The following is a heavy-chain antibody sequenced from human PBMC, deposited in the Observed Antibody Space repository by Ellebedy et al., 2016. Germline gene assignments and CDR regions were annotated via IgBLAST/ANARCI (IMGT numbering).Heavy chain of an antibody. D-gene: IGHD2-15*01. CDR3: ARVWGRYCSGGSCWFDP. CDR2: IYYSGST. Sequence: SETLSLTCTVSGGSISSYYWSWIRQPPGKGLEWIGYIYYSGSTNYNPSLKSRVTISVDTSKNQFSLKLSSVTAADTAVYYCARVWGRYCSGGSCWFDPWGQGTLVTVSS. CDR1: GGSISSYY. J-gene: IGHJ5*02. V-gene: IGHV4-59*08.